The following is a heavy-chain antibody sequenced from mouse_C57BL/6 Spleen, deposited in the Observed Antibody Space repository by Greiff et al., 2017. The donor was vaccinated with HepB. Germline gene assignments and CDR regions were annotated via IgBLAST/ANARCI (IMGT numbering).Heavy chain of an antibody. V-gene: IGHV1-50*01. D-gene: IGHD3-2*02. CDR3: AREQLRLPFAY. CDR2: IDPSDSYT. Sequence: QVHVKQPGAELVKPGASVKLSCKASGYTFTSYWMQWVKQRPGQGLEWIGEIDPSDSYTNYNQKFKGKATLTVDTSSSTAYMQLSSLTSEDSAVYYCAREQLRLPFAYWGQGTLVTVSA. J-gene: IGHJ3*01. CDR1: GYTFTSYW.